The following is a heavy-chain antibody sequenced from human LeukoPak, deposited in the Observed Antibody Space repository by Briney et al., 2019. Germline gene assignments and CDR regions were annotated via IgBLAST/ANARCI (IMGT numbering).Heavy chain of an antibody. CDR3: AKGRDSSGYFDY. D-gene: IGHD3-22*01. CDR2: IGGRDGST. J-gene: IGHJ4*02. Sequence: PGGSLRLSCAASGFTFSSYGMSWVRQAPGKGLEWVSVIGGRDGSTYYANSVKGRFTISRDNSKNTLYLQMNSLRAEDTAVYYCAKGRDSSGYFDYWGQGTLVTVSS. V-gene: IGHV3-23*01. CDR1: GFTFSSYG.